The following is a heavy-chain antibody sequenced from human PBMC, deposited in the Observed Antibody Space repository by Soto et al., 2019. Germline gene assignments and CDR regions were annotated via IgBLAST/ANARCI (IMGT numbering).Heavy chain of an antibody. J-gene: IGHJ4*02. D-gene: IGHD3-16*01. CDR1: GIEFSNYA. V-gene: IGHV3-23*01. CDR3: AKDGNWLDVYYDV. Sequence: EVQLLASGGGLVQPGGSLRLSCVGSGIEFSNYAMSWVRQAPGKGLEWVSIVSASGRSRYHADSVKGRFTISRDNSKNTLYLHMTNLRAEDTAVYYCAKDGNWLDVYYDVWGQGTPVTVSS. CDR2: VSASGRSR.